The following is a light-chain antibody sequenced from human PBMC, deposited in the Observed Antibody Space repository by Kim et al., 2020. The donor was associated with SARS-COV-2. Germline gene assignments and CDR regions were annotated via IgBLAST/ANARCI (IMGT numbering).Light chain of an antibody. V-gene: IGKV3-20*01. Sequence: ETVLTQSPGTLSLSPGERATLSCRASQSIRSNYLAWYQQKAGQAPRLLIYGASSRATGIADRFSGSGSGTDFILTISRLEPEDFAVYYCQQYANSPETFGQGTKLEI. CDR3: QQYANSPET. CDR2: GAS. J-gene: IGKJ2*01. CDR1: QSIRSNY.